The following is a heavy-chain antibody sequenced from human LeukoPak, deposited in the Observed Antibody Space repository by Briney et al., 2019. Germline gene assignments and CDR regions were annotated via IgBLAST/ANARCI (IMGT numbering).Heavy chain of an antibody. Sequence: ASVKVSCKASGYTFTGYYMHWVRQAPGQGLEWMGWINPNSGGTNYAQKFQGRVTMTRDTSISTAYMELSRLRSDATAVYYCAREGSSGYHNWFDPWGQGTLVTVSS. CDR2: INPNSGGT. CDR1: GYTFTGYY. J-gene: IGHJ5*02. V-gene: IGHV1-2*02. CDR3: AREGSSGYHNWFDP. D-gene: IGHD3-22*01.